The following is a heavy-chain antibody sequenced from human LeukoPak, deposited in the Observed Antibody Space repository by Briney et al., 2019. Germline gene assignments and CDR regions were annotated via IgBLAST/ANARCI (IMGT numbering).Heavy chain of an antibody. CDR2: IKQDGSEK. D-gene: IGHD3-22*01. CDR3: AKDLYYYDSSGYYEFYFDY. CDR1: GFTFSSYW. Sequence: GGSLRLSCAASGFTFSSYWMSWVRQAPGKGLEWVANIKQDGSEKYYVDSVKGRFTISRDNSKNTLYLQMNSLRAEDTAVYYCAKDLYYYDSSGYYEFYFDYWGQGTLVTVSS. V-gene: IGHV3-7*03. J-gene: IGHJ4*02.